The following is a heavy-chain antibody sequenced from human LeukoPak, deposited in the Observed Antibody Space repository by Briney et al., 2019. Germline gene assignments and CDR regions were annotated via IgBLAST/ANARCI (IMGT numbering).Heavy chain of an antibody. V-gene: IGHV4-61*01. CDR1: GGSISSSSYY. J-gene: IGHJ2*01. Sequence: KPSETLSLTCTVSGGSISSSSYYWSWIRQPPGKGLEWIGYIYYSGSTNYNPSLKSRVTISVDTSKNQFSLKLSSVTAADTAVYYCARGVRHYYDSSGYWGRYFDLWGRGTLVTVSS. CDR2: IYYSGST. D-gene: IGHD3-22*01. CDR3: ARGVRHYYDSSGYWGRYFDL.